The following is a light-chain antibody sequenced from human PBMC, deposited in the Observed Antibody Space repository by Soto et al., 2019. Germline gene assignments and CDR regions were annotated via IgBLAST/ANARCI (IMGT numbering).Light chain of an antibody. CDR2: DVS. Sequence: QSALTQPASVSGSPGQSITISCTGTSGDVGGYNYVSWYQPHPGKAPKLMIYDVSKLPSGVSNRFSGSKCGNPASLTISGVQAEDEADYYCSSYTSSSTQVFGGGTKVTVL. J-gene: IGLJ2*01. CDR3: SSYTSSSTQV. V-gene: IGLV2-14*03. CDR1: SGDVGGYNY.